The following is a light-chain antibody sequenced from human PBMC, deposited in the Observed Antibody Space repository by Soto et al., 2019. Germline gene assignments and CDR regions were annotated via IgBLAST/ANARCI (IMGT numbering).Light chain of an antibody. V-gene: IGKV3-20*01. CDR1: QSVRDN. CDR3: QQYGSLYS. CDR2: GAS. Sequence: EIVLTQSPGTLSLSPGERATLSCRASQSVRDNLAWYQQKPGKTPRLLIYGASSRTTGFPGRFSGSGPGTDFTFMTSGLKREVFAVNCCQQYGSLYSFGQGTKLEIK. J-gene: IGKJ2*01.